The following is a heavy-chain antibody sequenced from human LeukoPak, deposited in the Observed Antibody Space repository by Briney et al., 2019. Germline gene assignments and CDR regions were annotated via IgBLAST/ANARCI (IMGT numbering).Heavy chain of an antibody. D-gene: IGHD3-22*01. CDR1: GLTFSSFS. Sequence: PGGSLRLSCAASGLTFSSFSFNWVRQGPGKGLEWVSSINTVASYIYYADSVKGRFTISRDNAKNSLHLQMNSLRAEDTGVYYCARLRRNSDKSGFYYYYDYWGQGTLVTVSS. J-gene: IGHJ4*02. V-gene: IGHV3-21*06. CDR2: INTVASYI. CDR3: ARLRRNSDKSGFYYYYDY.